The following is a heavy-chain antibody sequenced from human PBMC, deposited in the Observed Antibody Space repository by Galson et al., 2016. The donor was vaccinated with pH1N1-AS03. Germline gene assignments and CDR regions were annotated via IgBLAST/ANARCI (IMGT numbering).Heavy chain of an antibody. CDR1: GFSFSSYA. J-gene: IGHJ4*02. V-gene: IGHV3-23*03. CDR3: AKDLFDNYAGYFEY. CDR2: IDNGAFNT. Sequence: SLRLSCAASGFSFSSYAMGWVRQTPGRGLECLSTIDNGAFNTYYKDSLEGRFTISRDNSKNTLYLHMNSLRADDTALYYCAKDLFDNYAGYFEYWGQGILVTVSS. D-gene: IGHD4-23*01.